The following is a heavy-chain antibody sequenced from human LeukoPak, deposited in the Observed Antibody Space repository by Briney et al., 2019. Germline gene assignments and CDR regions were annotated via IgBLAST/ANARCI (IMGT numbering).Heavy chain of an antibody. CDR3: VKVGGFCSNNLCPRHLDV. CDR2: ISYDGSFK. J-gene: IGHJ6*04. V-gene: IGHV3-30*01. D-gene: IGHD2-8*01. CDR1: GFSFSRYA. Sequence: GGSLRLSCATSGFSFSRYAMDWVRQPPGKGPEWVAVISYDGSFKDYADSVRGRFTISRDNSRNALYLEMNSLRADDTAVYYCVKVGGFCSNNLCPRHLDVWGRGTAVIVSS.